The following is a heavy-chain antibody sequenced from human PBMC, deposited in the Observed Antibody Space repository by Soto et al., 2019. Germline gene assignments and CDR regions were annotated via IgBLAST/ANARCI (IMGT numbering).Heavy chain of an antibody. CDR2: IYYSGST. V-gene: IGHV4-31*03. J-gene: IGHJ4*02. Sequence: PSETLSLTCTVSGGSISSCGYYWSWLRQHPGKGLEWIGYIYYSGSTYYTPSLKSRVHISVEKSNNQPFLKGKSVTAADMAVCYCARSSLGYIFRYYFDSRCQRIQVTVSS. CDR3: ARSSLGYIFRYYFDS. CDR1: GGSISSCGYY. D-gene: IGHD5-18*01.